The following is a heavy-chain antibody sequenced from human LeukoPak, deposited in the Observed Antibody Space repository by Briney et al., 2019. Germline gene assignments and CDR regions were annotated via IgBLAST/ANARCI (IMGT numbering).Heavy chain of an antibody. CDR3: ARDPGYSSGWVGFYYYYGMDV. D-gene: IGHD6-19*01. CDR2: ISAYNGNT. CDR1: GYTFTSFG. J-gene: IGHJ6*02. V-gene: IGHV1-18*01. Sequence: ASVKVSCKASGYTFTSFGISWVRQAPGQGLERMGWISAYNGNTNYAQKLQGRVTMTTDTSTSTAYMELRSLRSDDTAVYYCARDPGYSSGWVGFYYYYGMDVWGQGTTVTVSS.